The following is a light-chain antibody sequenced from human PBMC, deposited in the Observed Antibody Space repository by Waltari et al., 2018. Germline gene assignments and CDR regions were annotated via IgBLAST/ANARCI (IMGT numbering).Light chain of an antibody. J-gene: IGLJ1*01. V-gene: IGLV3-21*04. CDR1: NIGTYS. CDR2: YDR. CDR3: HVWHPDVDPGV. Sequence: SYMLTQPPSVSVAPGETARITCGGDNIGTYSGHWYQQKPGKAPMLVIFYDRDRPSGIPGRFSGSNSGNTATLTISRVEAGDEAKYYCHVWHPDVDPGVFGPGSDVTV.